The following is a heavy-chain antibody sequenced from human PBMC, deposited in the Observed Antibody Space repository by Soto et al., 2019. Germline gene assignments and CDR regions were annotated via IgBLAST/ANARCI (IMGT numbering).Heavy chain of an antibody. CDR2: IIHGGNT. V-gene: IGHV4-34*12. J-gene: IGHJ4*02. CDR3: ARLPSRHWVDY. D-gene: IGHD3-16*01. CDR1: GGSFTGYY. Sequence: ETLSLTCAVYGGSFTGYYWSWIRQPPGKGLEWIGEIIHGGNTNYNPSLKSRVTISLDTSKNQFSLKLSSVTAADTAVYHCARLPSRHWVDYWGQGALVTVSS.